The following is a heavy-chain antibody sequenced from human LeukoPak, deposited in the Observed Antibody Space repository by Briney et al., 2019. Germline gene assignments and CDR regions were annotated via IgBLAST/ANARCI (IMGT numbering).Heavy chain of an antibody. V-gene: IGHV4-39*01. CDR1: GGSISSSSYY. J-gene: IGHJ4*02. CDR3: ARYCSSTSCYTENY. D-gene: IGHD2-2*02. Sequence: SETLSLTCTVSGGSISSSSYYWGWIRQPPGKGLEWIGSIYYSGSTYYNPSLKSRVTISVDTSKNQFSLKLSSVTAADTAVYYCARYCSSTSCYTENYWGQGTLVTVSS. CDR2: IYYSGST.